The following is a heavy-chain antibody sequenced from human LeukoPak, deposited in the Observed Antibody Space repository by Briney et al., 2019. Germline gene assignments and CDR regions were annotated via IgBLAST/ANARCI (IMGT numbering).Heavy chain of an antibody. D-gene: IGHD3-22*01. J-gene: IGHJ4*02. CDR2: IYPGDSDT. CDR3: ARRPRFGRGFGYYDSSGYYPHYFDY. Sequence: GESPKISCKGSGYSFTSYWIGWVRQMPGKGLEWMGIIYPGDSDTRYSPSFQGQVTISADKSISTAYLQWSSLKASDTAMYYCARRPRFGRGFGYYDSSGYYPHYFDYWGQGTLVTVSS. CDR1: GYSFTSYW. V-gene: IGHV5-51*01.